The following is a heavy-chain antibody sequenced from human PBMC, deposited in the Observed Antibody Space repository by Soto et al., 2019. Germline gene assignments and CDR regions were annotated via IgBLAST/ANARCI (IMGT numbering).Heavy chain of an antibody. J-gene: IGHJ5*02. CDR3: ARAWELARGRFDP. CDR1: GGTFSSFA. V-gene: IGHV1-69*01. CDR2: IIPIFGTA. D-gene: IGHD1-1*01. Sequence: QVQLVQSGAEVKKPGSSVKVSCKASGGTFSSFAISWVRQAPGQGLEWMGGIIPIFGTANFAQKFQGRVTIAADESTSTAYMQLSSLRSEDKAVYYCARAWELARGRFDPWGQGTLVTVSS.